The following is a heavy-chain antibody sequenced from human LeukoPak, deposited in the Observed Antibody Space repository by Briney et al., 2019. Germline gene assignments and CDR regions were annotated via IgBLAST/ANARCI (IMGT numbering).Heavy chain of an antibody. CDR3: ARETGSKWEPDY. D-gene: IGHD1-26*01. J-gene: IGHJ4*02. Sequence: SETLSLTCAVSGGSISSSNWWSWVRQPPGKGLEWIGEIYHSGSTNYNPSLKSRVTISVDKSKNQFSLKLGSVTAADTAVYYCARETGSKWEPDYWGQGTLVTVSS. CDR1: GGSISSSNW. V-gene: IGHV4-4*02. CDR2: IYHSGST.